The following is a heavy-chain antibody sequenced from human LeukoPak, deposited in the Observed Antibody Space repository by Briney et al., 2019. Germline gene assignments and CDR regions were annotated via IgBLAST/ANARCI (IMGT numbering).Heavy chain of an antibody. CDR2: IYHSGST. V-gene: IGHV4-30-2*01. J-gene: IGHJ4*02. CDR3: ARASPLGQYCGGGSCYSSSLDY. D-gene: IGHD2-15*01. Sequence: SETLSLTCTVSGGSISSGGYHWSWIRQPPGKGLEWIGYIYHSGSTYYNPSLKSRVTISVDRSKNQFSLKLSSVTAADTAVYYCARASPLGQYCGGGSCYSSSLDYWGQGTLVTVSS. CDR1: GGSISSGGYH.